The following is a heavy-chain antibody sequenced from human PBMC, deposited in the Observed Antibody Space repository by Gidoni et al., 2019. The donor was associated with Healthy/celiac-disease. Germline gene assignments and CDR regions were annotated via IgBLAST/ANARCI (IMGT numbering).Heavy chain of an antibody. J-gene: IGHJ4*02. D-gene: IGHD3-22*01. Sequence: EVQLVESGGGLVKPGGSLRLSCAASGFTFSSYSMNWVRQAPGKGLEWVSSISSSSSYIYYADSVKGRVTISRDNAKNSLYLQMNSLRAEDTAVYYCARELSGYLGFDYWGQGTLVTVSS. V-gene: IGHV3-21*01. CDR1: GFTFSSYS. CDR2: ISSSSSYI. CDR3: ARELSGYLGFDY.